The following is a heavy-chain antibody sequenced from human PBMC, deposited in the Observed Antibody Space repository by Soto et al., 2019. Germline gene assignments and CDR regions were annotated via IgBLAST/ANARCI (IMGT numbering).Heavy chain of an antibody. CDR2: IYYSGST. V-gene: IGHV4-59*08. CDR1: GGSISSYY. CDR3: ARGDYYYYMDV. J-gene: IGHJ6*03. Sequence: SETLSLTCTVSGGSISSYYWIWIRQPPGKGLEWIGYIYYSGSTNYNPSLKSRVTISVDTSKNQFSLKLSSVTAADTAVYYGARGDYYYYMDVWGKGTTVTVSS.